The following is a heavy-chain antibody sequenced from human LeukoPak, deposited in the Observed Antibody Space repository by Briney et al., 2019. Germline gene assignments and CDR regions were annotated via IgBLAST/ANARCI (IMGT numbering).Heavy chain of an antibody. Sequence: PGGSLRLSCAASGFSFSSYAMSWVRQAPGKGLEWVSAISGSGGSTYYADSVKGRFTISRDNSKNTLYLQMNSLRAEDTAVYYCAKVLGIAAAGRPFDYWGQGTLVTVSS. J-gene: IGHJ4*02. V-gene: IGHV3-23*01. D-gene: IGHD6-13*01. CDR2: ISGSGGST. CDR1: GFSFSSYA. CDR3: AKVLGIAAAGRPFDY.